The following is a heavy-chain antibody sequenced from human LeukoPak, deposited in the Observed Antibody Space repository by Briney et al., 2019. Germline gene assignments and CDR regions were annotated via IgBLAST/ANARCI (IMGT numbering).Heavy chain of an antibody. CDR1: GFTFSSYA. CDR2: ISSNGGST. D-gene: IGHD3-10*01. J-gene: IGHJ4*02. V-gene: IGHV3-64*01. CDR3: ARTPHYYGSGSFDY. Sequence: GGSLRLSCAASGFTFSSYAMHWVRQAPGKVLEYVSAISSNGGSTYYANSVKGRFTISRDNSKNTLYLQMGSLRAEDMAVYYCARTPHYYGSGSFDYWGQGTLVTVSS.